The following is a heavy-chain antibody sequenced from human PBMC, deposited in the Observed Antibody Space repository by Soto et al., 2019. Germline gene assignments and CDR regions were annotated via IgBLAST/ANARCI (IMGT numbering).Heavy chain of an antibody. CDR2: ISAYNGDT. D-gene: IGHD2-15*01. Sequence: ASVKVSCKASGYSFTNYDINWVRQAPGQGLEWMGWISAYNGDTNYAQKLQGRVTMTTDTSTSTAYMELRSLRSDDTAVYYCARSGLPANVVVVGHTPFDPWGQGTLVTVSS. CDR3: ARSGLPANVVVVGHTPFDP. V-gene: IGHV1-18*01. J-gene: IGHJ5*02. CDR1: GYSFTNYD.